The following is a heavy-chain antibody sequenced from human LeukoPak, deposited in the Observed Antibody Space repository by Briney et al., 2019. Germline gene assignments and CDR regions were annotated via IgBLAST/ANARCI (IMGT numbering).Heavy chain of an antibody. CDR1: GGSISSSSYY. Sequence: SETLSLTCTVSGGSISSSSYYWGWLRQPPGQGLEWIGSIYYSGSTYYNPSLKSRVTISVDTSKNQFSLKLSSVTAADTAVYYCARLLPLHYYDSSGYYPNGSGDYWGQGTPVTVSS. D-gene: IGHD3-22*01. J-gene: IGHJ4*02. V-gene: IGHV4-39*01. CDR2: IYYSGST. CDR3: ARLLPLHYYDSSGYYPNGSGDY.